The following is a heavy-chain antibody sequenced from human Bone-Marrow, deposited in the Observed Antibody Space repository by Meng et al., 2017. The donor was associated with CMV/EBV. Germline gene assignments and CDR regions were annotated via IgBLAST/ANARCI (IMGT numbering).Heavy chain of an antibody. J-gene: IGHJ3*02. Sequence: GESLKISCTVSGGSISSYYWSWVRQAPGKGLEWVSCIYPGGGTYYADSVKGRFTISRDNSKNTLYFQMNSLRAEDTAVYYCASLVVVPGAWDAFDIWGQGTMVTVSS. D-gene: IGHD2-2*01. V-gene: IGHV3-66*02. CDR1: GGSISSYY. CDR2: IYPGGGT. CDR3: ASLVVVPGAWDAFDI.